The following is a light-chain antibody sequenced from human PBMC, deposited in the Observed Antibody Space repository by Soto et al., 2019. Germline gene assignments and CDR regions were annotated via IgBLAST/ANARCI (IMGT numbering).Light chain of an antibody. CDR3: QQYNNCQFP. V-gene: IGKV3-15*01. CDR1: QSVSSN. J-gene: IGKJ3*01. Sequence: DIVMTQSPATLSVSPGERAPLSCRASQSVSSNLAWYQQKPGQAPRPLLYGASTVATGIPARFSGSGAGTEFTLYNSSRQSEDFSFDDCQQYNNCQFPFGPGTKVDIQ. CDR2: GAS.